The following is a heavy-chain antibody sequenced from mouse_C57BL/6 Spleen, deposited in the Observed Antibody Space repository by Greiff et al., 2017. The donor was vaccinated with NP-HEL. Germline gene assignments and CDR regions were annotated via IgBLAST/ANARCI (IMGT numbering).Heavy chain of an antibody. CDR2: ILPGSGST. D-gene: IGHD1-1*01. CDR3: ARAPDDYGSSPYAMDY. J-gene: IGHJ4*01. V-gene: IGHV1-9*01. Sequence: KLSCKATGYTFTGYWIEWVKQRPGHGLEWIGEILPGSGSTNYNEKFKGKATFTAYTSSNTAYMQLSSLTTEDSAIYYCARAPDDYGSSPYAMDYWGQGTSVTVSS. CDR1: GYTFTGYW.